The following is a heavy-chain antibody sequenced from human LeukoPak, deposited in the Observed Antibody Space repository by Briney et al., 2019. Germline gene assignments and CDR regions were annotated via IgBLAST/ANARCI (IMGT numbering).Heavy chain of an antibody. CDR2: INPNSGGT. CDR3: AREVGGEYYYYYMDV. J-gene: IGHJ6*03. CDR1: GYTFTGYY. V-gene: IGHV1-2*02. D-gene: IGHD2-21*01. Sequence: ASVKVSCKASGYTFTGYYMHWVRQAPGQGLEWMGWINPNSGGTNYAQKFQGRVTMTRDTSISTAYMELSRLRSDDTAVYYCAREVGGEYYYYYMDVWGKGTTVTVSS.